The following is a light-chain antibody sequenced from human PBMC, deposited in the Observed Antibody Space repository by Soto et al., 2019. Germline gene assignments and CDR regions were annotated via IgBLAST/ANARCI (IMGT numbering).Light chain of an antibody. CDR3: QQYNNWLPET. Sequence: EIVMTQSPATLSVSPGERATLSCRASQSVSSNLAWYQQKPGQAPRLLIYGASTRATGIPARFSGSGSGTEFTLTISSLQSEDFAVYYCQQYNNWLPETFGQGTKVEIE. J-gene: IGKJ1*01. CDR2: GAS. V-gene: IGKV3-15*01. CDR1: QSVSSN.